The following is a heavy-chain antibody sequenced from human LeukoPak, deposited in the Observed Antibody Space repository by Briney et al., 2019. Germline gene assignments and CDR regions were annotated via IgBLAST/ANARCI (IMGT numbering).Heavy chain of an antibody. D-gene: IGHD3-3*01. V-gene: IGHV4-34*01. CDR2: INHSGST. J-gene: IGHJ4*02. CDR3: AKGFWSGYLFDY. Sequence: SETLSLTCAVYGGSFSGYYWSWIRQPPGKGLEWIGEINHSGSTNYNPSLKSRVTISVDTSKNQFSLKLSSVTAVDTAVYYCAKGFWSGYLFDYWGQGTLVTVSS. CDR1: GGSFSGYY.